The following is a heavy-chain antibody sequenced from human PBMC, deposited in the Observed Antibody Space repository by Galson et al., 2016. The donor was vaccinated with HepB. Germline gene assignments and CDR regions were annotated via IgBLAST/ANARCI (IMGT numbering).Heavy chain of an antibody. CDR1: GYMFTAYY. D-gene: IGHD6-25*01. V-gene: IGHV1-2*06. CDR3: VRDLPRNSERADY. J-gene: IGHJ4*02. Sequence: SVKVSCKASGYMFTAYYLHWVRQAPGQGLEWMGRINPDTGGTNFAEKFQGRVTLTRDTSINTAYMELKRLGSDDAALYFCVRDLPRNSERADYWGQGTLVTVSS. CDR2: INPDTGGT.